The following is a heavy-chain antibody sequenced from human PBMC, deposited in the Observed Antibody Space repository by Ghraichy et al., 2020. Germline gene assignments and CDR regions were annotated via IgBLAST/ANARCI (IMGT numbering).Heavy chain of an antibody. D-gene: IGHD3-9*01. CDR3: ARDRTGSYDILTGYYRVDAFDM. CDR2: IFSGGST. Sequence: SCAASGFSVSSNYMSWVRQAPGKGLEWVSIIFSGGSTYYANSVKGRFTISRDNSKNTLYLQMNSLRAEDTAVYYCARDRTGSYDILTGYYRVDAFDMWGQGTMVTVSS. CDR1: GFSVSSNY. V-gene: IGHV3-53*01. J-gene: IGHJ3*02.